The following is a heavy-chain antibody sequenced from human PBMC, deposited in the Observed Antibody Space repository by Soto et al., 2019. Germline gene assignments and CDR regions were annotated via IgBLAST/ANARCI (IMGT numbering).Heavy chain of an antibody. J-gene: IGHJ4*02. CDR3: ASLKVAAIPHYFDY. Sequence: SETLSLTCAVYGGSFSGYYWSRIRQPPGKGLEWIGEINHSGSTNYNPSLKSRVTISVDTSKNQFSLKLSSVTAADTAVYYCASLKVAAIPHYFDYWGQGTLVTVSS. D-gene: IGHD2-15*01. CDR2: INHSGST. V-gene: IGHV4-34*01. CDR1: GGSFSGYY.